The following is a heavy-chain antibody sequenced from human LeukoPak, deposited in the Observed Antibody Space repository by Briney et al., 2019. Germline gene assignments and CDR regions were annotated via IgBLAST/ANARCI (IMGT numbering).Heavy chain of an antibody. CDR1: GFTFSSSA. J-gene: IGHJ4*02. V-gene: IGHV3-23*01. Sequence: GGSLRLSCAASGFTFSSSAMSWVRQAPGKGLEWVSGISGNGGSTYYADSVKGRFTISRDKSKNTLYLQMNSLRAEDTAVYYCAKLIMGATFDYWGQGTLVTVSS. CDR2: ISGNGGST. CDR3: AKLIMGATFDY. D-gene: IGHD1-26*01.